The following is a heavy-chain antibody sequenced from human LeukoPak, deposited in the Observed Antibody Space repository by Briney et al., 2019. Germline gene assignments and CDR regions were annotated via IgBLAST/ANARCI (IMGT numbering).Heavy chain of an antibody. CDR1: GYTFTYYA. V-gene: IGHV1-2*02. CDR2: ITPGGGT. Sequence: GPSVKVSCKASGYTFTYYAMHWVRQAPGQGLQWMGWITPGGGTNYPQKFQGRVAITWDTSITTAYMDLSRLTSDDTAVYYCARDRYGDGFAHFDYWGQGALVTVSS. CDR3: ARDRYGDGFAHFDY. J-gene: IGHJ4*02. D-gene: IGHD5-24*01.